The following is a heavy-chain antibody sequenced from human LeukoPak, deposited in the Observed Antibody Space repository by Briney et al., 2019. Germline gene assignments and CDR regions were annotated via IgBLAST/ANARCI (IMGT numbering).Heavy chain of an antibody. CDR1: GYSISSGYY. V-gene: IGHV4-38-2*02. CDR3: ARDRHTQGYYGSETADY. J-gene: IGHJ4*02. Sequence: SETLSLTCTVSGYSISSGYYWGWIRQPPGKGLEWIGSIYHSGSTYYNPSLKSRVTISVDTSKNQFSLKLSSVTVADTAVYYCARDRHTQGYYGSETADYWGQGTLVTVSS. D-gene: IGHD3-10*01. CDR2: IYHSGST.